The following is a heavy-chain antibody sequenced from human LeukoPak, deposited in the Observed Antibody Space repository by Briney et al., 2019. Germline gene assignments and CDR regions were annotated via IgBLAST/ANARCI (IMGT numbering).Heavy chain of an antibody. J-gene: IGHJ4*02. D-gene: IGHD5-24*01. Sequence: GGSLRLSCAASAFAFSSYSMSWVRQGPGKGLEWVASIMQDGSETYYVDSVKGRFTISRDNAKNSLYLQVNSLRAEDTAVYYCARDQGGYKYFDYWGQGTLVTVSS. CDR1: AFAFSSYS. CDR3: ARDQGGYKYFDY. CDR2: IMQDGSET. V-gene: IGHV3-7*01.